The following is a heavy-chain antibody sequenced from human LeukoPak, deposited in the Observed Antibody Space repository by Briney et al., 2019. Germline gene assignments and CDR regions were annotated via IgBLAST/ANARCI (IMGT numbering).Heavy chain of an antibody. CDR3: ARGGAFDP. V-gene: IGHV3-7*01. CDR2: IKQDGSEK. J-gene: IGHJ5*02. Sequence: GGSLRLSCAASGFTFSRYWVSWVRQAPGKGLEWVANIKQDGSEKYYVDSVKGRFTISRDNAKNSLYLQMNSLRAEDTAVYYCARGGAFDPWGQGTLVTVSS. CDR1: GFTFSRYW.